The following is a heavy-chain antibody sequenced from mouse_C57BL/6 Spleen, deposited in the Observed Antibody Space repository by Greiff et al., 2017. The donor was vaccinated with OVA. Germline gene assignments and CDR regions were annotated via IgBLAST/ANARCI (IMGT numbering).Heavy chain of an antibody. CDR3: ARGDRTGTWVRAMDY. CDR1: GYSITSGYY. Sequence: EVKLMESGPGLVKPSQSLSLTCSVTGYSITSGYYWNWIRQFPGNKLEWMGFLSYDGSNNYNPSLKNRISITRDTTKNQLFHKLNSVNTEDTATYYCARGDRTGTWVRAMDYWGQGTSVTVSS. D-gene: IGHD4-1*01. V-gene: IGHV3-6*01. J-gene: IGHJ4*01. CDR2: LSYDGSN.